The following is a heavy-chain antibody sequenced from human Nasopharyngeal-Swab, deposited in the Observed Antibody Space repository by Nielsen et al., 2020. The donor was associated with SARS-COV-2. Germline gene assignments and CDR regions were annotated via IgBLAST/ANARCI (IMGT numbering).Heavy chain of an antibody. Sequence: RQPPGKGLEWVSVMRASGDDMYYADSVKGRFTISRDNSKNTLYLQMNSLRAEDTAVYYCARGKSTAMVTYIDYWGQGTLVTVSS. V-gene: IGHV3-23*01. J-gene: IGHJ4*02. CDR2: MRASGDDM. CDR3: ARGKSTAMVTYIDY. D-gene: IGHD5-18*01.